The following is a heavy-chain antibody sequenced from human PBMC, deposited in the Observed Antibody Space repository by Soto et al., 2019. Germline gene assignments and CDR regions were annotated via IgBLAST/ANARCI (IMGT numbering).Heavy chain of an antibody. CDR1: GFSLSASGVG. J-gene: IGHJ5*02. CDR2: LYWDDDE. D-gene: IGHD6-13*01. V-gene: IGHV2-5*02. CDR3: AHRPRTTEAGKTYNLFDP. Sequence: SGPTLVNPTQTLTLTCTFSGFSLSASGVGVGWIRQPPGKALEWLALLYWDDDERYSPSLKSRLTITRDTSKDQVILTMTNMDPMGTGTYFCAHRPRTTEAGKTYNLFDPWGQGILVTVSS.